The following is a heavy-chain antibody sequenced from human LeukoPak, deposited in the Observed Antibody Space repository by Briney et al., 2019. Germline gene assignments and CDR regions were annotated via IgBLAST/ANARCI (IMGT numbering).Heavy chain of an antibody. CDR2: ISSSSSYT. J-gene: IGHJ5*02. CDR3: ARVHGDYPNWFDP. Sequence: GGSLRLSCAASGFTFSSYSMNWVRQAPGKGLEWVSYISSSSSYTNYADSVKGRFTISRDNAKNSLYLQMNSLRAEDTAVYYCARVHGDYPNWFDPWGQGTLVTVSS. V-gene: IGHV3-21*05. CDR1: GFTFSSYS. D-gene: IGHD4-17*01.